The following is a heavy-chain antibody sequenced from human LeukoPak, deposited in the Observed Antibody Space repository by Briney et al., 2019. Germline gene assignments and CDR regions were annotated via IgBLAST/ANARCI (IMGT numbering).Heavy chain of an antibody. CDR1: GFTFSDYY. J-gene: IGHJ6*02. D-gene: IGHD3-10*01. Sequence: PGGSLRLSCAPSGFTFSDYYTSWIRQAPGKGLEWVSYISSSGSTIYYADSLKGRFTISRDNAKNSLYLQMNSLRAEDTAVYYCARGGPFWGSESPYYYCMDVWGQGTTVTVSS. CDR2: ISSSGSTI. V-gene: IGHV3-11*01. CDR3: ARGGPFWGSESPYYYCMDV.